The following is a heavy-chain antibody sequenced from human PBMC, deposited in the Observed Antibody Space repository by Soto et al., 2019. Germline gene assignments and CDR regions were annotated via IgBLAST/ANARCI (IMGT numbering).Heavy chain of an antibody. Sequence: SETLSLTCAVYGGSFSGYYWSWIRQPPGKGLEWIGEINHSGSTNYNPSLKSRVTISVDTSKNQFSLKLSSVTAADTAVYYCARGEIRSFGYWGQGTLVTVSS. V-gene: IGHV4-34*01. J-gene: IGHJ4*02. CDR2: INHSGST. D-gene: IGHD3-10*01. CDR3: ARGEIRSFGY. CDR1: GGSFSGYY.